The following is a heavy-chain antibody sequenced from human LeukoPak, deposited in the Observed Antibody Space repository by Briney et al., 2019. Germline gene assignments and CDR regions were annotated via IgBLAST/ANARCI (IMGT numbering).Heavy chain of an antibody. CDR3: AKDLYSYGYFDY. V-gene: IGHV3-23*01. J-gene: IGHJ4*02. D-gene: IGHD5-18*01. CDR1: GFTFDDYG. Sequence: GGSLRLSCAASGFTFDDYGMSWVRQAPGKGLEWVSAISGSGGSTYYADSVKGRFTISRDNSKNTLYLQMNSLRAEDTAVYYCAKDLYSYGYFDYWGQGTLVTVSS. CDR2: ISGSGGST.